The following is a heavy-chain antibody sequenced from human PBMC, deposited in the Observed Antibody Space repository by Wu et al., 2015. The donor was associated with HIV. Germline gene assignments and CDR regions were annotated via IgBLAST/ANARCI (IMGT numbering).Heavy chain of an antibody. Sequence: QVQLVQSGAEVKKPGASVKVSCKASGYTFTGYYMHWVRQAPGQGLEWMGWINPNSGGTRYAQNFQGRVTMTSDTSITTAYMELNSLRSDDTAVYYCAKDIKWGSYLGVDLDSWGQGTLVTVSP. J-gene: IGHJ4*02. V-gene: IGHV1-2*02. CDR2: INPNSGGT. CDR3: AKDIKWGSYLGVDLDS. D-gene: IGHD5-18*01. CDR1: GYTFTGYY.